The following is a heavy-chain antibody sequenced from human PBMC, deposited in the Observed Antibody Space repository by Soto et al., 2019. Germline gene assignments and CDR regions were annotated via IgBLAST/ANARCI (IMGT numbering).Heavy chain of an antibody. Sequence: ASVKVSCKASGYTFTSYGISWVRQAPGQGLEWMGWISAYNGNTNYAQKLQGRVTMTIDTSTSTAYMELRSLRSDDTAVYYCARDKEMATYYYYYYGMDVWGQGTTVTVSS. CDR2: ISAYNGNT. CDR1: GYTFTSYG. J-gene: IGHJ6*02. CDR3: ARDKEMATYYYYYYGMDV. V-gene: IGHV1-18*01. D-gene: IGHD5-12*01.